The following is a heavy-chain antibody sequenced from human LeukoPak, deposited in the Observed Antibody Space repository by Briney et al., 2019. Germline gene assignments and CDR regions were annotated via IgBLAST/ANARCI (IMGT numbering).Heavy chain of an antibody. CDR2: IIPIFGTA. V-gene: IGHV1-69*13. Sequence: SVKVSCKASGDTFQNYAITWVRQAPGQGLEWMGGIIPIFGTANYAQKFQGRVTITADESTSTAYMELSSLRSEDTAVYYCARAPLSSRFGELLNGAFDIWGQGTMVTVSS. D-gene: IGHD3-10*01. CDR1: GDTFQNYA. J-gene: IGHJ3*02. CDR3: ARAPLSSRFGELLNGAFDI.